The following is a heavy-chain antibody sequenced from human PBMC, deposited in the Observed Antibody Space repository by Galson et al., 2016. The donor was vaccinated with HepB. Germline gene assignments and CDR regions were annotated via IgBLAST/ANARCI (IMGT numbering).Heavy chain of an antibody. J-gene: IGHJ4*02. CDR1: GFTFSSYG. D-gene: IGHD5-24*01. CDR2: ISYDGNNK. V-gene: IGHV3-30*03. Sequence: SLRLSCAASGFTFSSYGMHWVRQAPGKGLEWVAAISYDGNNKYYADSVKGRFTISRDNSKNTLYLQMNSLRAEDTAVCYCGGYNDYKAYDYWGQGTLVTVSS. CDR3: GGYNDYKAYDY.